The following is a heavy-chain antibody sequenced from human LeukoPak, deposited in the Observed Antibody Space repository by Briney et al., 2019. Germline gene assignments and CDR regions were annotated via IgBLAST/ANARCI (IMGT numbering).Heavy chain of an antibody. J-gene: IGHJ4*02. CDR3: AKNEGGWYSYGYSLDY. CDR2: ISSDGSNK. CDR1: GFTFSSYV. Sequence: SGGSLRLSCAASGFTFSSYVMHWVRQAPGKGLEWVAVISSDGSNKYYADSVKGRLTISRDNSQNTLYLQMNSRRDEDTAVYYCAKNEGGWYSYGYSLDYWGQGSLVTVSS. V-gene: IGHV3-30*18. D-gene: IGHD5-18*01.